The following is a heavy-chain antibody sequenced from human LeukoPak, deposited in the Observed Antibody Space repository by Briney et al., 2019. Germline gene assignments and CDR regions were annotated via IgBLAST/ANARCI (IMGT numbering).Heavy chain of an antibody. V-gene: IGHV1-2*02. Sequence: ASVKVSCKASGYTFTSYDINWVRQATGQGLEWMGWMNPNSGGTNYAQKFQGRVTMTRDTSISTAYMELSRLRSDDTAVYYCARGLINGDCYSLWGQGTLVTVSS. CDR1: GYTFTSYD. J-gene: IGHJ4*02. D-gene: IGHD2-21*02. CDR3: ARGLINGDCYSL. CDR2: MNPNSGGT.